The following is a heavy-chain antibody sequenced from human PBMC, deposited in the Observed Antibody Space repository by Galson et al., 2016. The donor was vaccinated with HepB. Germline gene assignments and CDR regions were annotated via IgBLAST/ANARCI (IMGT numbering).Heavy chain of an antibody. CDR2: IWPDASSE. Sequence: SLRLSCAASTFTFNCCGMHWVRQAPGKGLEWVAVIWPDASSEKYGDAVKGRFTISRDNSKNTLYLQMNNLRVEDTAVYYCAKEGHYGGHFYMDVWGEGTTVTVSS. CDR1: TFTFNCCG. V-gene: IGHV3-33*06. J-gene: IGHJ6*03. D-gene: IGHD4-17*01. CDR3: AKEGHYGGHFYMDV.